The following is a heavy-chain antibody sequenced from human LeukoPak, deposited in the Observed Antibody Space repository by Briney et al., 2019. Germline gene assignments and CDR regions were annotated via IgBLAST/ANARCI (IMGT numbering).Heavy chain of an antibody. CDR3: ARVSYYYDSSGYYGLDGFDY. D-gene: IGHD3-22*01. Sequence: NPSETLSLTCTVSGGSISSGDYYWSWIRQPPGKGLEWIGYIYYSGSTYCNPSLKSRVTISVDTSKNQFSLKLSSVTAADTAVYYCARVSYYYDSSGYYGLDGFDYWGQGTLVTVSS. J-gene: IGHJ4*02. V-gene: IGHV4-30-4*01. CDR1: GGSISSGDYY. CDR2: IYYSGST.